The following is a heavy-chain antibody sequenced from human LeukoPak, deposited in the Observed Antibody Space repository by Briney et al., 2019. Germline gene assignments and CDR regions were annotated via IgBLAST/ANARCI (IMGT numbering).Heavy chain of an antibody. CDR3: ARGGSGSGYLYYFDY. CDR1: GYSFSDYS. D-gene: IGHD3-10*01. CDR2: INSNSGDT. J-gene: IGHJ4*02. V-gene: IGHV1-2*06. Sequence: GASVKVSCKASGYSFSDYSMHWVRQAPGQGLEWMGRINSNSGDTMYAQNFQGRFTMTRDTSINTAYMELSGLTSDDTAVYYCARGGSGSGYLYYFDYWGQRTLVSVSS.